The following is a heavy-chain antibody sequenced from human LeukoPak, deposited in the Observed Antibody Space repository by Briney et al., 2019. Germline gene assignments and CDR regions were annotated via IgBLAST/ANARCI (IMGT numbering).Heavy chain of an antibody. CDR1: GGTFSIYA. D-gene: IGHD5-18*01. Sequence: ASVKVSCKASGGTFSIYAISCVRQAPGQGLEWMGSIIPILGIANYAQKFQGRVTITADKSTSTAYMELSSLRSEDTAVYYCARQGTATLDYWGKGTLVSASS. CDR3: ARQGTATLDY. V-gene: IGHV1-69*04. J-gene: IGHJ4*02. CDR2: IIPILGIA.